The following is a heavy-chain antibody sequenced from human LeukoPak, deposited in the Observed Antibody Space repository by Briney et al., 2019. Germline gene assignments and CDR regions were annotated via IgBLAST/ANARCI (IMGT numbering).Heavy chain of an antibody. D-gene: IGHD6-13*01. CDR3: ARDRRGIAAAGTHFDY. J-gene: IGHJ4*02. Sequence: GGSLRLSCAASGFTVSSNYMSWVRQAPGKGLEWVSVIYSGGSTYYADSVKGRFTISRGNSKNTLYLQMNSLRAEDTAVYYCARDRRGIAAAGTHFDYWGQGTLVTVSS. CDR1: GFTVSSNY. V-gene: IGHV3-53*01. CDR2: IYSGGST.